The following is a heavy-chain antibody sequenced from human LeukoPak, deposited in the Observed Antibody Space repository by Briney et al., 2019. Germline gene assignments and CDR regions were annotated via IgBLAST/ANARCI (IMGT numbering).Heavy chain of an antibody. CDR2: IWYDGSNK. CDR1: GFTFSSYG. J-gene: IGHJ4*02. CDR3: ARGYSSSWYLDY. D-gene: IGHD6-13*01. Sequence: GRSLRLSCAASGFTFSSYGMHWVRQAPGKGLEWVAVIWYDGSNKYYADSVKGRFTISRDNSKNTLYLQMNSLRAEDTAVYYCARGYSSSWYLDYWGQGTLVTVSS. V-gene: IGHV3-33*08.